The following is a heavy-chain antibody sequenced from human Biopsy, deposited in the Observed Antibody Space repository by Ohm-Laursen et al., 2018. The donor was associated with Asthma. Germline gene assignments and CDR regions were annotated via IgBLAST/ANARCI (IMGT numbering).Heavy chain of an antibody. V-gene: IGHV1-69*05. CDR1: GGTFSSYA. D-gene: IGHD3-3*01. Sequence: GASVKVSCKASGGTFSSYAISWVRQAPGQGLEWMGGIIPIFGTANYAQKFQGRVTITRDTSASTAYMELSSLRSEDTAVYYCARVTRITIFGVGGIQDYWGQGTLVTVSS. J-gene: IGHJ4*02. CDR3: ARVTRITIFGVGGIQDY. CDR2: IIPIFGTA.